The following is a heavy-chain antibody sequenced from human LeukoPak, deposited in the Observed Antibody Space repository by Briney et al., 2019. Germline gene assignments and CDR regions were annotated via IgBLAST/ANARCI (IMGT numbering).Heavy chain of an antibody. D-gene: IGHD3-3*01. Sequence: PSETLSLTCTVSGGSISSSSYYWGWIRQPPGKGLEWIGSIYYSGSTYYNPSLKSRVTISVDTSKNQFSLKLSSVTAADTAVYYCASQYYDFWSGYSKKSGWWLDPWGQGTLVTVSS. J-gene: IGHJ5*02. V-gene: IGHV4-39*01. CDR2: IYYSGST. CDR3: ASQYYDFWSGYSKKSGWWLDP. CDR1: GGSISSSSYY.